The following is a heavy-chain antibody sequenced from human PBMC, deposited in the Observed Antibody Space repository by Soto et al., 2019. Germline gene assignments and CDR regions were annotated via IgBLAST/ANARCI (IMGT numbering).Heavy chain of an antibody. J-gene: IGHJ4*02. CDR3: AKEVIAARPYYFDS. V-gene: IGHV3-23*01. CDR2: ISASGAYT. D-gene: IGHD6-6*01. CDR1: GFTFSSYA. Sequence: EVHLLESGGGLVQPGGSLRLSCAASGFTFSSYAVSWARQTPGKGLEWVSTISASGAYTYYADSVKGRFTISRDNSKNTLYLQMRSLRAGDTATYYCAKEVIAARPYYFDSWGQGTLVTVSS.